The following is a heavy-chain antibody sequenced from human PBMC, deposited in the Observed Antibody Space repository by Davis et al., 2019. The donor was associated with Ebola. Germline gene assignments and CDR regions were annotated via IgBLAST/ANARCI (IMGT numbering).Heavy chain of an antibody. CDR2: INSDGSST. V-gene: IGHV3-74*01. J-gene: IGHJ4*02. Sequence: PGGSLRLSCAASGFTFSSYWMHWVRQAPGKGLVWVSRINSDGSSTSYADSVKGRFTISRDNAKNTLYLQMNSLRAEDTAVYYCASQVYYYDSSGYYYGLDYWGQGTLVTVSS. CDR3: ASQVYYYDSSGYYYGLDY. D-gene: IGHD3-22*01. CDR1: GFTFSSYW.